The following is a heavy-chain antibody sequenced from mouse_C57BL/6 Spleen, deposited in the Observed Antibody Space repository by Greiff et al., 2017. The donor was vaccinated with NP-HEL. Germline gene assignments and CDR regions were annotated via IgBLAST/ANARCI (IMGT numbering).Heavy chain of an antibody. CDR1: GFTFSDYY. CDR2: INYYGSST. J-gene: IGHJ1*03. V-gene: IGHV5-16*01. CDR3: ARDAYGPDWYFDV. Sequence: EVMLVESEGGLVQPGSSMKLSCTASGFTFSDYYMAWVRQVPEKGLEWVANINYYGSSTYFLDSLKSRFIITRDNAKNILYLQMSSLKSEDTATYYCARDAYGPDWYFDVWGTGTTVTVSS. D-gene: IGHD1-1*02.